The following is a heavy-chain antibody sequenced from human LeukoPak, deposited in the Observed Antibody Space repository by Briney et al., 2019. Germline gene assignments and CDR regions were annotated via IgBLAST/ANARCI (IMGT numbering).Heavy chain of an antibody. V-gene: IGHV1-46*03. CDR2: INPSGGST. D-gene: IGHD2-21*01. CDR1: GYTFTSYY. CDR3: ARVRYCGGDCYTPFDAFDI. Sequence: GASVKVSCKASGYTFTSYYMHWVRQAPGQGLEWMGIINPSGGSTNYAQKFQGRVTMTRDTSTSTVYMELSSLRSEDTAVYYCARVRYCGGDCYTPFDAFDIWGQGTMVTVSS. J-gene: IGHJ3*02.